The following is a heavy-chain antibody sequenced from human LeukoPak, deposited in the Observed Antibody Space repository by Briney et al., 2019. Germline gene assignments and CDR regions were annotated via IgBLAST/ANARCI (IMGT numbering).Heavy chain of an antibody. CDR1: GFTFSSYA. CDR3: AKAIESGDSSSWWFFQH. J-gene: IGHJ1*01. V-gene: IGHV3-23*01. D-gene: IGHD6-13*01. Sequence: GGSLRLSCAASGFTFSSYAMSWGRQAPGKGLEWVSAISGSGGSTYYADSVKGRFTISRDNSKNTLYLQMNSLRAEDTAVYYCAKAIESGDSSSWWFFQHWGQGTLVTVSS. CDR2: ISGSGGST.